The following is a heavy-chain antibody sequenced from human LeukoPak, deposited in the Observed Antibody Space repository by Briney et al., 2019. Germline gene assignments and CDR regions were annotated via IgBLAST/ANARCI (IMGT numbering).Heavy chain of an antibody. J-gene: IGHJ4*02. CDR2: INHSGST. V-gene: IGHV4-34*01. Sequence: PSETLSLTCAVYGGSFSGYYWSWIRQPPGKGLEWIGEINHSGSTNYNPSLKSRVTISVDTSKNQFSLKLSSVTVADTAVYYCARGDWTDYWGQGTLVTVSS. CDR1: GGSFSGYY. D-gene: IGHD1-1*01. CDR3: ARGDWTDY.